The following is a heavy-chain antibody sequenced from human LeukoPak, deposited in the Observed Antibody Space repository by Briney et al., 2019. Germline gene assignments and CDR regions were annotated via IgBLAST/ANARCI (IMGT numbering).Heavy chain of an antibody. Sequence: SETLSLTCTVSGGSISSYYWSWIRQPPGKGLEWIGYIYYSGSTNYNRSLKSRVTISVDTSKNQFSQKLSSVTAADTAEYYCAREKVGYDGSGSYRRIDPWGQGTLVTVSS. D-gene: IGHD3-10*01. CDR2: IYYSGST. V-gene: IGHV4-59*01. CDR1: GGSISSYY. J-gene: IGHJ5*02. CDR3: AREKVGYDGSGSYRRIDP.